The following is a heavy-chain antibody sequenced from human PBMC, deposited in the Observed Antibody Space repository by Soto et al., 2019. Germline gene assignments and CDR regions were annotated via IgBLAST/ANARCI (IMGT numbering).Heavy chain of an antibody. V-gene: IGHV1-24*01. J-gene: IGHJ5*02. CDR2: FDPEDGET. CDR3: ATVRWNCSSTGCYWPRGNWFDP. Sequence: ASVKVSCKVSGYTLTELSMHWVRQAPGKGLEWMGGFDPEDGETIYAQKFQGRVTMTEDTPTDTAYMELSSLRSEDTAVYYCATVRWNCSSTGCYWPRGNWFDPWGQGTLVTVSS. CDR1: GYTLTELS. D-gene: IGHD2-2*01.